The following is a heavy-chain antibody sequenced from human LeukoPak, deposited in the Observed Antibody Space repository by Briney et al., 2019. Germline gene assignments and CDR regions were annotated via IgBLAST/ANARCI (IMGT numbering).Heavy chain of an antibody. CDR1: GGSISSYY. V-gene: IGHV4-4*07. Sequence: SETLSLTCTVSGGSISSYYWTWIRQPAGKGLEWIGRIYTTGSTNFNPSLKSRVTMSVDMSKSQFSLKLSSVTAADTAMYYCAREEHVGANFDYWGQGTLVTVSS. J-gene: IGHJ4*02. CDR2: IYTTGST. CDR3: AREEHVGANFDY. D-gene: IGHD3-16*01.